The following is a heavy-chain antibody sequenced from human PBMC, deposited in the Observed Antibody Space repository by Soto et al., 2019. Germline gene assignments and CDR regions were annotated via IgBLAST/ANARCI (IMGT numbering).Heavy chain of an antibody. CDR1: GGTFSSSA. CDR2: IIPIFGTP. D-gene: IGHD3-22*01. Sequence: QVQLVQSGAEVKKPGSSVKVSCKASGGTFSSSAISWVRQAPGQGLEWMGGIIPIFGTPNYAQKFQGRVTITADESTRTAYMELSSLSSEDTAVYYCARDGTLYDSSGYYYLYWGQGTLVTVSS. CDR3: ARDGTLYDSSGYYYLY. J-gene: IGHJ4*02. V-gene: IGHV1-69*01.